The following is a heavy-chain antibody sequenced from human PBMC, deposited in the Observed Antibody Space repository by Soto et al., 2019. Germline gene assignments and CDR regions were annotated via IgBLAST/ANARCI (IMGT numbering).Heavy chain of an antibody. Sequence: ETLSLTCSVSGGSISSSNWWSCVRQPPGKVLEWIGEIYHSGSTNYNPSLKSRVTISVDKSKNQFSLRLSSVTAADTAVYYCARLYDILTGYFLFDYWGQGTLVTVSS. J-gene: IGHJ4*02. CDR1: GGSISSSNW. CDR3: ARLYDILTGYFLFDY. D-gene: IGHD3-9*01. V-gene: IGHV4-4*02. CDR2: IYHSGST.